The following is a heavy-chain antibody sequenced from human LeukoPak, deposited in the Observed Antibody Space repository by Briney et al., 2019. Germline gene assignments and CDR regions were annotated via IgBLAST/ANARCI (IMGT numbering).Heavy chain of an antibody. CDR2: IYYSGST. CDR1: GDSISSSLYY. D-gene: IGHD4-11*01. V-gene: IGHV4-39*01. J-gene: IGHJ4*02. CDR3: ARLSRLHPPHYFDY. Sequence: SETLSLTCSVSGDSISSSLYYWGWIRQPPGKRLEWIGNIYYSGSTYYNPSLQSRLTVSVDPSKNQFSLRLSSVTATDTAVYYCARLSRLHPPHYFDYWGQGALVSVSS.